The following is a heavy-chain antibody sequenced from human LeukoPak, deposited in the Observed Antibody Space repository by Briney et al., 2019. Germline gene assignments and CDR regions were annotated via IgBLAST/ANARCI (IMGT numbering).Heavy chain of an antibody. CDR3: ARTNPGYCSSTSCYYYYYMDV. CDR2: IYHSGST. D-gene: IGHD2-2*01. CDR1: GYSISSGYY. J-gene: IGHJ6*03. Sequence: SETLSLTCTVSGYSISSGYYWGWIRQPPGQGLEWIGSIYHSGSTYYNPSLKSRVTISVDTSKNQFSLKLSSVTAADTAVYYCARTNPGYCSSTSCYYYYYMDVWGKGTTVTVSS. V-gene: IGHV4-38-2*02.